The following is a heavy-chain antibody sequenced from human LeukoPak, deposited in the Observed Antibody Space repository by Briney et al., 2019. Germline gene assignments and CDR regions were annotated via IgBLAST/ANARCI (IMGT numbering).Heavy chain of an antibody. CDR2: MNPNSGNT. D-gene: IGHD7-27*01. CDR3: ARATLTGDRIFDY. CDR1: GYTFSSFD. V-gene: IGHV1-8*01. Sequence: ASVKVSCKASGYTFSSFDINWVRQAPGQGLEWMGWMNPNSGNTGCAQKFQGRVTMTRDTSISTAYMELSSLRSEDTAVYYCARATLTGDRIFDYWGQGTLVTVSS. J-gene: IGHJ4*02.